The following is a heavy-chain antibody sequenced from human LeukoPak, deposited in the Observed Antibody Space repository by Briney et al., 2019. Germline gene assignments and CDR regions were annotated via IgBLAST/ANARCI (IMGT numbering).Heavy chain of an antibody. J-gene: IGHJ4*02. CDR3: ARAGLRFLEWLSRGDYYFDY. CDR2: IKQGGSEK. V-gene: IGHV3-7*01. D-gene: IGHD3-3*01. CDR1: GFTFSSYW. Sequence: GGSLRLSCAASGFTFSSYWMSWVRQAPGKGLEWVANIKQGGSEKYYVDSVKGRFTISRDNAKNSLYLQMNSLRAEDTAVYYCARAGLRFLEWLSRGDYYFDYWGQGTLVTVSS.